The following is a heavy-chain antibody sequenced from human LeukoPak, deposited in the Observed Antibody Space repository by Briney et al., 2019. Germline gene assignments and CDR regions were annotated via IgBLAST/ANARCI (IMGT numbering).Heavy chain of an antibody. D-gene: IGHD3-22*01. J-gene: IGHJ5*02. CDR2: INSSGGST. CDR3: ARAAYSSGPSPRNWFDP. CDR1: GYTFTSYY. Sequence: ASVKVSCKASGYTFTSYYMHWVRQAPGQGLEWMGIINSSGGSTTYAQKFQGRVTMTRDMSTSTIYVELSSLRSEDTAVYYCARAAYSSGPSPRNWFDPWGQGTLVTVSS. V-gene: IGHV1-46*01.